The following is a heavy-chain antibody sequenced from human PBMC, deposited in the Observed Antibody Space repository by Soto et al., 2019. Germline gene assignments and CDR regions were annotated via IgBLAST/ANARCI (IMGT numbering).Heavy chain of an antibody. V-gene: IGHV3-30-3*01. CDR1: GFTFSIYA. J-gene: IGHJ4*01. Sequence: TGGSLRLSCAASGFTFSIYAMHWVRQAPGKGLEWVAVISYDGSNKYYADSVKGRFTISRDNSKNTLYLQMNSLRADDTALYYCAKDKSAWGLFDFWGHGTQVTVYS. CDR2: ISYDGSNK. CDR3: AKDKSAWGLFDF. D-gene: IGHD7-27*01.